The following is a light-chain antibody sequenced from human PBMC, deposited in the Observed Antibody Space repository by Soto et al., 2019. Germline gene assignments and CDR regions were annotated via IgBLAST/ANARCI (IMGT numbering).Light chain of an antibody. J-gene: IGKJ4*01. CDR1: ESVSRY. V-gene: IGKV3-11*01. CDR2: DAS. CDR3: QQRSNWPST. Sequence: EIVLTQSPATLSLSPGNRATLSCRASESVSRYLAWYQQKPGQAPRLLIYDASNRATGIPARFSVSGSGTDFTLTITSLEPEDFAVYYCQQRSNWPSTFGGGTKVEIK.